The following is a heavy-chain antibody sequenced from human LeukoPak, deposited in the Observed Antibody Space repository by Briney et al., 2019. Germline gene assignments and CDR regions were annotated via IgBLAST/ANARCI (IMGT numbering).Heavy chain of an antibody. CDR1: GFTFSSYG. CDR2: ISYDGSNK. J-gene: IGHJ4*02. D-gene: IGHD2-15*01. Sequence: GGSLRLSCAASGFTFSSYGMHWVRQAPGKGLEWVAVISYDGSNKYYADSVKGRFTISRDNSKNTLYLQMNSLRAEDTAVYYCAKVSRGGSRPPFDYWGQGTLVTVSS. CDR3: AKVSRGGSRPPFDY. V-gene: IGHV3-30*18.